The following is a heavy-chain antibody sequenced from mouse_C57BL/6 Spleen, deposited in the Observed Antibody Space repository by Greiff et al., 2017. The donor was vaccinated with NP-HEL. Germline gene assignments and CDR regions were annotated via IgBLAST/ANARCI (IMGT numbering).Heavy chain of an antibody. J-gene: IGHJ1*03. CDR2: INPSNGGT. D-gene: IGHD2-3*01. V-gene: IGHV1-53*01. Sequence: QVQLQQPGTELVKPGASVKLSCKASGYTFTSYWMHWVKQRPGQGLEWIGNINPSNGGTNYNEKFKSKATLTVDKSSSKDYMQLSSLTSEDTAVYYCARDGYSGYFDVWGTGTTVTVSS. CDR3: ARDGYSGYFDV. CDR1: GYTFTSYW.